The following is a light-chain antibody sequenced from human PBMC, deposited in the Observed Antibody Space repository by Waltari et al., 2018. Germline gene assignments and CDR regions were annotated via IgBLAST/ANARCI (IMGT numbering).Light chain of an antibody. Sequence: QSALTQPASVSGSPGQSITISCTGTSNDVGGYGYVSWYQQYPGKAPKLIIYEVSYRPSVMSPRFSGPKSCNTASLTISGLQAEDEADYYCSSHTATVPHVFGTGTRVTVV. CDR3: SSHTATVPHV. J-gene: IGLJ1*01. CDR1: SNDVGGYGY. CDR2: EVS. V-gene: IGLV2-14*01.